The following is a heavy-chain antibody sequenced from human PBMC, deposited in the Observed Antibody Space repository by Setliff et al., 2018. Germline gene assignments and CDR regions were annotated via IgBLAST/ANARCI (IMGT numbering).Heavy chain of an antibody. CDR3: ARLRKSTPHWYFDL. Sequence: SETLSLTCTVSGVSISSHYWSWVRQPPGKGLECIGDIYYTGSTKYNPSLWSRLTMSIDTSKKQFSLRLTSVSAADTAVYYCARLRKSTPHWYFDLWGRGTLVT. CDR2: IYYTGST. J-gene: IGHJ2*01. V-gene: IGHV4-59*11. CDR1: GVSISSHY.